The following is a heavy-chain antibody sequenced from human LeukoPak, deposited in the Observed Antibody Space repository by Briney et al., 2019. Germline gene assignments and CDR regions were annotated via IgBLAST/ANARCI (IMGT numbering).Heavy chain of an antibody. Sequence: ASVKVSCKASGYTFTGFYIHWVRQAPGQGREWMGWINPNSGGTNYAQKFQGRVNMTRDTSISTAYMELSRLRSDDTAVCYCARDSRYGSGRYSWGQGTLVTVSS. D-gene: IGHD3-10*01. V-gene: IGHV1-2*02. CDR2: INPNSGGT. J-gene: IGHJ4*02. CDR1: GYTFTGFY. CDR3: ARDSRYGSGRYS.